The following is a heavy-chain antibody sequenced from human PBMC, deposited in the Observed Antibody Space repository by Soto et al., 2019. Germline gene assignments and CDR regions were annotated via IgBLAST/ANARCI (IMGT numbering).Heavy chain of an antibody. J-gene: IGHJ4*02. V-gene: IGHV1-18*01. Sequence: QVQLVHSGAEVKKPGASVKVSCKGLGYNFIKYGINWVRQAPGQGLEWMGWISPYSGYTHSAHKFQGRLTLTTDTAATTAYMELRSLRSADTALYYCTREAIVVITAAQPSHFASWRPATLVTVSS. CDR1: GYNFIKYG. D-gene: IGHD2-2*01. CDR2: ISPYSGYT. CDR3: TREAIVVITAAQPSHFAS.